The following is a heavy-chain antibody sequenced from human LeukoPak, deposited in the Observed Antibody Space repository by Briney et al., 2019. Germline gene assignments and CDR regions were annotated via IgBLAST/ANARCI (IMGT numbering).Heavy chain of an antibody. J-gene: IGHJ3*02. CDR3: ARLSQQTFDI. CDR2: IDPSGGST. Sequence: EASVKVSCKASGYTFTNYYMHWVRQAPGQGLEWMVIIDPSGGSTSYAQKFQGRVTMTRDTSTSTVYMELSSLRSEDTAVYYCARLSQQTFDIWGQGTLVTVSS. V-gene: IGHV1-46*01. CDR1: GYTFTNYY.